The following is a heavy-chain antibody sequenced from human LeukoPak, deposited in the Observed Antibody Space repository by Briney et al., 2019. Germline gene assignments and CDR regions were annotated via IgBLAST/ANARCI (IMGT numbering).Heavy chain of an antibody. CDR2: INKDGSTT. V-gene: IGHV3-74*01. J-gene: IGHJ4*02. D-gene: IGHD5-12*01. Sequence: GGSLRLSCEASESTFSNHWLHWDRQAPGKGLIWVSRINKDGSTTDYADSVKGRFTISRDNAKDTLFLQMSSLRAEDTALYYCERELATTGRCLEYWGQGTLVTVSS. CDR1: ESTFSNHW. CDR3: ERELATTGRCLEY.